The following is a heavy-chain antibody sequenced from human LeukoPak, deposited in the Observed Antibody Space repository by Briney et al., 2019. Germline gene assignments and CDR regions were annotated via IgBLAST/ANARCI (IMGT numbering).Heavy chain of an antibody. CDR1: GFTFSNAW. V-gene: IGHV3-66*01. Sequence: GGSLRLSCAASGFTFSNAWMCWVRQAPGKGLEWVSVIYSGGSTYYADSVKGRFTISRDNSKNTLYLQMNSLRAEDTAVYYCARRRCGDYWGQGTLVTVSS. J-gene: IGHJ4*02. D-gene: IGHD1-26*01. CDR3: ARRRCGDY. CDR2: IYSGGST.